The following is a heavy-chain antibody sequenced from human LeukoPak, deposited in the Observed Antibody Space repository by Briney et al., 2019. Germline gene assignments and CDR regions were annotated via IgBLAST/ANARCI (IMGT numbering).Heavy chain of an antibody. Sequence: PSETLSLTCTVSGGSISSYYWGWIRQPPGRGLEWIGSIYYSGSTYYNPSLKSRVTISVDTSKNQFSLKLSSVTAADTAVYYCARDPGYVDRAYYFDYWGQGTLVTVSS. J-gene: IGHJ4*02. CDR1: GGSISSYY. CDR3: ARDPGYVDRAYYFDY. V-gene: IGHV4-39*07. D-gene: IGHD4-17*01. CDR2: IYYSGST.